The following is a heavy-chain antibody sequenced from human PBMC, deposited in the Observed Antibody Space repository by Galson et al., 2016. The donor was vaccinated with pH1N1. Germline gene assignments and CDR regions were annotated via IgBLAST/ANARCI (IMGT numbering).Heavy chain of an antibody. CDR3: TREDYYQSSGFGY. D-gene: IGHD3-22*01. J-gene: IGHJ4*02. CDR1: GFTFRTYA. CDR2: ISNSGDST. V-gene: IGHV3-64*01. Sequence: SLRLSCATSGFTFRTYAMHWVRQAPGKGLEYVSGISNSGDSTYYANSVKGRFTISRDNSKNTLYLQMGSLRPEDMAVYYCTREDYYQSSGFGYRGPGTLVHASS.